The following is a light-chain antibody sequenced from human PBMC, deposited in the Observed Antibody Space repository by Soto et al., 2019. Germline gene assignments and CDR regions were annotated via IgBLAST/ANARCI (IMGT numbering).Light chain of an antibody. CDR1: QGISTW. Sequence: DIQMTQSPSFVSASAGDRVNITCRASQGISTWLAWYQQKPGKAPNLLIYAASSLHTGVPSRFSGYRSGSDFILTINSLQPEDFATYFCQQGHSFPFTFGPGTIVDIK. V-gene: IGKV1-12*01. J-gene: IGKJ3*01. CDR3: QQGHSFPFT. CDR2: AAS.